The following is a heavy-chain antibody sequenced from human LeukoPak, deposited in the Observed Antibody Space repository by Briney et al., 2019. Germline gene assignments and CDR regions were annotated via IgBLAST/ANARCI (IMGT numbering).Heavy chain of an antibody. Sequence: PGGSLRLSCAASGFTFSSYGMHWVRQAPGKGLEWVAFIRYGGSNEFYADSVKGRFTISRDNSKNTLYLQMNSLRAEDTAVYYCAKDLYGSGSYQIRLFDYWGQGTLVTVSS. V-gene: IGHV3-30*02. CDR1: GFTFSSYG. J-gene: IGHJ4*02. D-gene: IGHD3-10*01. CDR2: IRYGGSNE. CDR3: AKDLYGSGSYQIRLFDY.